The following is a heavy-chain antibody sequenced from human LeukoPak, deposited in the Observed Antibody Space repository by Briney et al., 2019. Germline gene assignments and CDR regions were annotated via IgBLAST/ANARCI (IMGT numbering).Heavy chain of an antibody. CDR3: ARDIAVAGTGVDAFDI. CDR1: GYTFTGYY. Sequence: GASVKVSCKASGYTFTGYYMHWVRQAPGQGLEWMGWINPNSGGTNYAQKFQGWVTMTRDTSISTAYMELSRLRSDDTAVYYCARDIAVAGTGVDAFDIWGQGTMVTVSS. J-gene: IGHJ3*02. CDR2: INPNSGGT. D-gene: IGHD6-19*01. V-gene: IGHV1-2*04.